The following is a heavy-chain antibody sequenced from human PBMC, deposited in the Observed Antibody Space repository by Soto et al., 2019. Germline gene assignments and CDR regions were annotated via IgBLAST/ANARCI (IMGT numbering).Heavy chain of an antibody. V-gene: IGHV6-1*01. CDR2: TYYKSKWYD. J-gene: IGHJ4*02. D-gene: IGHD2-21*01. Sequence: QVQLQQSGLGLVTASQTLSLTCAISGDSVSSNSAAWNWIRQYPSRGLEWLGMTYYKSKWYDDYAGSVISRIIIKPDTSKNLIALQLNTVTPEETAVYYCARGSRGDVGRFDYWGQGTLVTVSS. CDR1: GDSVSSNSAA. CDR3: ARGSRGDVGRFDY.